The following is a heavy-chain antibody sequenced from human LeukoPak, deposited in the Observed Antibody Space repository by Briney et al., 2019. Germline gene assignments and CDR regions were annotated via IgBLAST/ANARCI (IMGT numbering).Heavy chain of an antibody. CDR3: AKCKTPYYYGMDV. V-gene: IGHV3-23*01. CDR1: GFTFSSYA. J-gene: IGHJ6*02. D-gene: IGHD2-21*01. CDR2: IGGSGSST. Sequence: PGGSLRLSCAASGFTFSSYAMTWVRQTPGKGLEWVSGIGGSGSSTYYGDSVKGRFTISRDNSKSTLFLQMNSLRAEDTAVYYCAKCKTPYYYGMDVWGQGTTVTVSS.